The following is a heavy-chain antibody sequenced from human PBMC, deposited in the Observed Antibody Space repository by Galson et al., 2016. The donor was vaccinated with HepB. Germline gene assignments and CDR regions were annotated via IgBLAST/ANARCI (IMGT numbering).Heavy chain of an antibody. CDR3: ARGGLRFLRWLSDEFDY. D-gene: IGHD5-24*01. CDR2: IDHSGST. J-gene: IGHJ4*02. V-gene: IGHV4-34*01. CDR1: GGSFSGYH. Sequence: ATLSLTCAVYGGSFSGYHWTWIRQTPGKGLEWIGEIDHSGSTDYNPSLKGRVTISINTSNNQFSLKLTSGTAADTGVYYCARGGLRFLRWLSDEFDYWGQGTLVTVAS.